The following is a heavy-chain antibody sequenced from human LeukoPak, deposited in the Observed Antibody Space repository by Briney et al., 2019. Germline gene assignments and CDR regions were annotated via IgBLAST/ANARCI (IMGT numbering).Heavy chain of an antibody. CDR1: GFTFSSYS. CDR2: ISSSSSYI. V-gene: IGHV3-21*04. Sequence: GGSLRLSCAASGFTFSSYSMNWVRQAPGKGLEWVSSISSSSSYIYYADSVKGRFTISRDNAKNSLYLQMNSLRAEDTAVYYCARGLVRGVMVAPFRYWGQGTLATVSS. D-gene: IGHD3-10*01. J-gene: IGHJ4*02. CDR3: ARGLVRGVMVAPFRY.